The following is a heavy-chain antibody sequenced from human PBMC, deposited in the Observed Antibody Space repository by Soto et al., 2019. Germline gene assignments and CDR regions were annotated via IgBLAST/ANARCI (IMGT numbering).Heavy chain of an antibody. D-gene: IGHD3-3*01. CDR1: GVTFSSYA. J-gene: IGHJ5*02. V-gene: IGHV1-69*13. CDR3: ARASSSTYYDFWSGLGNWFDP. Sequence: SVKVSCKASGVTFSSYAISWVRQAPGQGLEWMGGIIPIFGTANYAQKFQGRVTITADEPTSTAYMELSSLRSEDTAVYYCARASSSTYYDFWSGLGNWFDPWGQGTLVTVSS. CDR2: IIPIFGTA.